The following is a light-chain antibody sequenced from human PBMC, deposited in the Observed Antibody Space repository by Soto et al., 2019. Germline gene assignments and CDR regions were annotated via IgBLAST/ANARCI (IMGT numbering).Light chain of an antibody. CDR3: QEYKSAPLT. Sequence: DIQMTQSPSSLSVSVGDRVTITCRASQSIGGFLNWYQQKLGKAPKLLIYAASTLQSGVPSRFSGSGSGTDFTLTISSLQPEDVATFYCQEYKSAPLTFGGGTKV. CDR2: AAS. V-gene: IGKV1-27*01. J-gene: IGKJ4*01. CDR1: QSIGGF.